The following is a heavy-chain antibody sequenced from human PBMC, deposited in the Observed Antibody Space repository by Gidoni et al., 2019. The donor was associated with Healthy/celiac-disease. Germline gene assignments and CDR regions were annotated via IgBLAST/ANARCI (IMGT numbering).Heavy chain of an antibody. V-gene: IGHV3-23*01. D-gene: IGHD6-13*01. Sequence: EVQLLESGGGLVQPGGSLRLSCAAAGFTFSSDAMSWVRQAPGKGLEWVAANSVSGGSTYYADSVKGRFTISRDNSKNTLYLQMNSLRAEDTAVYYCAKGHHIAAAGDYFDYWGQGTLVTVSS. CDR2: NSVSGGST. CDR3: AKGHHIAAAGDYFDY. J-gene: IGHJ4*02. CDR1: GFTFSSDA.